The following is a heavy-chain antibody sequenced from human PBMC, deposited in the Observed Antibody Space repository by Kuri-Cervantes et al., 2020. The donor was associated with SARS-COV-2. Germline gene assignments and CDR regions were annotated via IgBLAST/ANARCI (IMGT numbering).Heavy chain of an antibody. CDR3: ARDVTYSSGHADY. CDR1: GGTFSSYA. D-gene: IGHD6-19*01. V-gene: IGHV1-69*06. J-gene: IGHJ4*02. Sequence: SVKVSCNAPGGTFSSYAISWVRQAPGQGLEWMGGIIPIFGTANYAQKFQGRVTITADKSTSTAYMELSSLRSEDTAVYYCARDVTYSSGHADYWGQGTLVTVSS. CDR2: IIPIFGTA.